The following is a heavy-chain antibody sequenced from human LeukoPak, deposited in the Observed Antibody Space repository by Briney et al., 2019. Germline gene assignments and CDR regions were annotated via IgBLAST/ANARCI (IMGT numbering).Heavy chain of an antibody. D-gene: IGHD6-13*01. CDR1: GFTFDDYA. V-gene: IGHV3-9*01. CDR3: VKVTAAGFVDH. CDR2: IGWNSGGI. J-gene: IGHJ4*02. Sequence: PGGSLRPSCAASGFTFDDYAMHWVRQAPGKGLEWVSGIGWNSGGIAYADSVKGRFTISRDNAKNSLYLQMNSLGAEDTAFYYCVKVTAAGFVDHWGQGTLVTVSS.